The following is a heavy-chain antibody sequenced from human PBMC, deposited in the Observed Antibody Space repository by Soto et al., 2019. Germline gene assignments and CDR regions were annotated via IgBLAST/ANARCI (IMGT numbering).Heavy chain of an antibody. Sequence: ASVKVSCKASGYTFTGYYMHWVRQAPGQGLEWMGWINPNSGGTNYAQKFQGRVTMTRDTSISTAYMELSRLRSDDTAVYYCARWFGELLYEEVFDYWGQGTLVTVS. V-gene: IGHV1-2*02. D-gene: IGHD3-10*01. J-gene: IGHJ4*02. CDR2: INPNSGGT. CDR3: ARWFGELLYEEVFDY. CDR1: GYTFTGYY.